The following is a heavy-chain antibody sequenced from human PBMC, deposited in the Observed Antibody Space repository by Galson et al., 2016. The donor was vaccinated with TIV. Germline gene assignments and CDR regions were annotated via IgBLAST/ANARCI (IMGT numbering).Heavy chain of an antibody. V-gene: IGHV5-10-1*01. Sequence: QSGAEVKKPGESLRISCKGSGYSFTNYWITWVRQMPGKGLEWMGRIDPSDSYINYSPSFQGHVTISADRSINTAYLQWSRLKASDTAMYFCARREGYDDRSGYYPDIRWFDHWGQGTLVTVSS. CDR1: GYSFTNYW. D-gene: IGHD3-22*01. CDR3: ARREGYDDRSGYYPDIRWFDH. J-gene: IGHJ5*02. CDR2: IDPSDSYI.